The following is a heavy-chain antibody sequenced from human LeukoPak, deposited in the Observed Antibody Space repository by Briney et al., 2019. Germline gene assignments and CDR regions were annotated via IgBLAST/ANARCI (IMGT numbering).Heavy chain of an antibody. CDR1: GYTFTIYA. CDR2: INADTGNT. V-gene: IGHV1-3*01. Sequence: ASAKVSCKTSGYTFTIYAVHWVRQAPGQRLEWMGWINADTGNTKYSQRFQGRVTITRDTSASTAYMELSSLRSEDTAVYYCARGGSYGSESYSDYWGQGTLVTVSS. CDR3: ARGGSYGSESYSDY. D-gene: IGHD3-10*01. J-gene: IGHJ4*02.